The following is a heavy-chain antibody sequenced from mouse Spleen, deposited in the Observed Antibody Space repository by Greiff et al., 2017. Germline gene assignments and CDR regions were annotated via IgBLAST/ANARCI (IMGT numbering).Heavy chain of an antibody. V-gene: IGHV2-6*01. CDR1: GFSLTSYG. D-gene: IGHD1-1*01. J-gene: IGHJ4*01. CDR2: IWGGGST. CDR3: ARIHYYDGSYAMDY. Sequence: VKLVESGPGLVAPSQSLSITCTVSGFSLTSYGVDWVRQSPGKGLEWLGVIWGGGSTNYNSALKSRLSISKDNSKSQVFLKMNSLQTDDTAMYYCARIHYYDGSYAMDYWGQGTSVTVSS.